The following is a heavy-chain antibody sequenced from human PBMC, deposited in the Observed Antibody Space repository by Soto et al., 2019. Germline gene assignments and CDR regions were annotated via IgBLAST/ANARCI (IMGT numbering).Heavy chain of an antibody. Sequence: PSEPLSHTWSVSGGSIIGSYGSRIRQTPDPGLEWIASISYTGSATHNPSLKSRVSVSVDTTENQCSLKLTSVTAADTATYYCATGGGWLQNSNLRGLYFDYWGQGALVTVSS. CDR3: ATGGGWLQNSNLRGLYFDY. V-gene: IGHV4-59*01. CDR2: ISYTGSA. J-gene: IGHJ4*02. CDR1: GGSIIGSY. D-gene: IGHD6-19*01.